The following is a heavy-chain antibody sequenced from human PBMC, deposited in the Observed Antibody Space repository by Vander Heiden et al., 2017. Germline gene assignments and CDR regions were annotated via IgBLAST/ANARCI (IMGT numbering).Heavy chain of an antibody. J-gene: IGHJ3*02. V-gene: IGHV3-7*01. CDR2: IKQDGSEK. D-gene: IGHD3-22*01. Sequence: EVQLVESGGGLVQPGGSLRLSCAASGFTFSSYWGSWVRQAPGKGLEWVANIKQDGSEKKYVDSVKGRFTISRDNAKNSLYLQMNSLRAEDTAVYYCATRGYYDSSGSYFDAFDIWGQGTMVTVSS. CDR1: GFTFSSYW. CDR3: ATRGYYDSSGSYFDAFDI.